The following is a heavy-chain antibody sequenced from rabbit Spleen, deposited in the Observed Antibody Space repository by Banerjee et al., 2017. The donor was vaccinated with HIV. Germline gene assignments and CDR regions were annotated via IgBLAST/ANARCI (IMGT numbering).Heavy chain of an antibody. CDR3: ARDTSSSFSSYGMDL. J-gene: IGHJ6*01. D-gene: IGHD1-1*01. V-gene: IGHV1S40*01. CDR2: IYPDGSGST. Sequence: QSLEESGGDLVKPGGSLKLSCKASGFTLSSYYMNWVRQAPGKGLEWIGCIYPDGSGSTAYASWAKGRFTISKTSSTTVTLQMTSLTAADTATYFCARDTSSSFSSYGMDLWGQGTLVTVS. CDR1: GFTLSSYY.